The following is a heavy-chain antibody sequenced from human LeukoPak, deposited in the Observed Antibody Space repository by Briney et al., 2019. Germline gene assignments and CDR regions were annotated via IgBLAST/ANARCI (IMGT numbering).Heavy chain of an antibody. CDR1: GYTFTSYG. D-gene: IGHD4-17*01. CDR2: ISAYNGNT. V-gene: IGHV1-18*01. J-gene: IGHJ4*02. CDR3: AKSATKQTSGFIDH. Sequence: GASVKVSCKASGYTFTSYGISWVRQAPGQGLEWMGWISAYNGNTNYAQKFQGRVTMTTDTSTSTAYMELRSLRSDDTAVYYCAKSATKQTSGFIDHWGQGTLVTVSS.